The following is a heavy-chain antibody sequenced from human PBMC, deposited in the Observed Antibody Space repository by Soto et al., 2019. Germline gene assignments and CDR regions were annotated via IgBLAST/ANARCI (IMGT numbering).Heavy chain of an antibody. CDR3: ASGGVDTAMVTGWFDP. CDR1: GGSISSYY. CDR2: IYYSGST. D-gene: IGHD5-18*01. Sequence: QVQLQESGPGLVKPSETLSLTCPVSGGSISSYYWSWIRQPPGKGLEWIGCIYYSGSTNYNPSLKSRVTISVDTSKNQFSLKLSSVTAADPAVYYCASGGVDTAMVTGWFDPWGQVTLVTVSS. V-gene: IGHV4-59*01. J-gene: IGHJ5*02.